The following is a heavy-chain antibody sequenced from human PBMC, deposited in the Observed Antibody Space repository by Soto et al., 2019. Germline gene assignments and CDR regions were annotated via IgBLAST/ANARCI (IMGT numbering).Heavy chain of an antibody. CDR3: AGALYDTWNYFDY. CDR1: GFTFSNYA. V-gene: IGHV3-23*01. D-gene: IGHD3-22*01. Sequence: SGGSLRLSCAASGFTFSNYAMSWVRQAPGKGLEWVSAVSGSGGSTYYADSVKGRFTISRDNSKNTLYLQMNSLRAEDTAVYFCAGALYDTWNYFDYWGQGALVTVSS. J-gene: IGHJ4*02. CDR2: VSGSGGST.